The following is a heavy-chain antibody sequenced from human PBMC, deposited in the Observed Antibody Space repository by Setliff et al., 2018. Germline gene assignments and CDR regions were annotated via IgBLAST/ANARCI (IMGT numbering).Heavy chain of an antibody. V-gene: IGHV3-21*01. J-gene: IGHJ4*02. CDR3: ARHNTNLQPNDY. CDR2: ISGSGTYT. CDR1: GFTFSNFG. Sequence: PGGSLRLSCAASGFTFSNFGMNWVRQAPGKGLEWVSSISGSGTYTYTADSVKGRFTISRDNAKNSLYLQMNSLGAEDTAVYFCARHNTNLQPNDYWGQGTLVTVSS. D-gene: IGHD1-1*01.